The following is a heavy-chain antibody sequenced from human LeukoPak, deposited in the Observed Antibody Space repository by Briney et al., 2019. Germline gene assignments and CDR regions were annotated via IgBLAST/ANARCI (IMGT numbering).Heavy chain of an antibody. D-gene: IGHD2-15*01. CDR3: ANDIFVVAAQANY. Sequence: PGGSLRLSCIASGFNFGGYYMGWIRQAPGKGLEWVSAISGSGGSTYYADSVKGRFTISRDNSKNTLYLQMNSLRAEDTAVYYCANDIFVVAAQANYWGQGTLVTVSS. CDR2: ISGSGGST. J-gene: IGHJ4*02. CDR1: GFNFGGYY. V-gene: IGHV3-23*01.